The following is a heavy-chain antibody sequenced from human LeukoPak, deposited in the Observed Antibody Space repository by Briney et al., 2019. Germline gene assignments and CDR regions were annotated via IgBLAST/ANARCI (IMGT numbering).Heavy chain of an antibody. D-gene: IGHD4-11*01. CDR2: INPNSGGT. V-gene: IGHV1-2*02. CDR3: ARGYDYSRGYYYYYMNV. J-gene: IGHJ6*03. CDR1: GYSFTTYG. Sequence: KISCKGSGYSFTTYGISWVRQAPGQGLQRLGWINPNSGGTNYAQKFQGRVTMTRDTSISTAYMELSRLRSDDTAVYYCARGYDYSRGYYYYYMNVWGKGTTVTVSS.